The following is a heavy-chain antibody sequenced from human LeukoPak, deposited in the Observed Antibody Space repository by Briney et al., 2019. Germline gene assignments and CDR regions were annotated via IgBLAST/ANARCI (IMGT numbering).Heavy chain of an antibody. CDR2: ISSYNGNT. V-gene: IGHV1-18*01. CDR1: GYTLTSYD. Sequence: GASVKVSCKASGYTLTSYDISWVRQAPGQGLEWVGWISSYNGNTNSAQKFQGRVTMTTDTSTNTAYMELRRLRSDGTAVYYCARGLRDSSGFGDAFNIWGQGTMVTVSS. D-gene: IGHD3-22*01. CDR3: ARGLRDSSGFGDAFNI. J-gene: IGHJ3*02.